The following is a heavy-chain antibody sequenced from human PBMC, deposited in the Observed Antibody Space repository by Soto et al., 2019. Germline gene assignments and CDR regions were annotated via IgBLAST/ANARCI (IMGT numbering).Heavy chain of an antibody. Sequence: GGSLRLSXISSGFTFRTYTMNWVRQAPGKGLEWVSGIRGFSPYTFYAESVKGRFTISRDNAKNSLYLQMNSLRAEDTAVYYCARDRGYDAHDYYYNAMDVWGQGTTVTVSS. CDR3: ARDRGYDAHDYYYNAMDV. D-gene: IGHD3-10*01. CDR1: GFTFRTYT. J-gene: IGHJ6*02. V-gene: IGHV3-21*01. CDR2: IRGFSPYT.